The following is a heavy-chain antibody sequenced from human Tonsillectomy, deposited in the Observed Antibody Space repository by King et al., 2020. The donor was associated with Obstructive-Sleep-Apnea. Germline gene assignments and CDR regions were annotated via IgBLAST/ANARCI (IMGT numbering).Heavy chain of an antibody. J-gene: IGHJ3*02. CDR2: IILLLGTA. CDR3: AREPHRSRYFGSESPHDAFDI. Sequence: QLVQSGAEVKKPGSSVKVSCKASGGTLNSHSIDWVRLAPGRGLEWMGGIILLLGTANYAQKFQGRVTISADESTSTVYMELSSLRSEDTAVYYCAREPHRSRYFGSESPHDAFDIWGQGTMVTVSS. CDR1: GGTLNSHS. D-gene: IGHD3-10*01. V-gene: IGHV1-69*01.